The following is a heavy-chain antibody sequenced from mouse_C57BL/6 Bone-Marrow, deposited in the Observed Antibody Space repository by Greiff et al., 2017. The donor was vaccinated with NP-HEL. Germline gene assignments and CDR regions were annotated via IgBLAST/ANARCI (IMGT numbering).Heavy chain of an antibody. Sequence: QVQLQQPGAELVKPGASVKLSCKASGYTFTSYWMHWVKQRPGRGLEWIGRIDPNSGGTKYNEKFKSKATLTVDKPSSTAYMQLSSLTSEDSAVYYCARSSTMVTKRRSWFAYWGQGTLVTVSA. CDR1: GYTFTSYW. CDR3: ARSSTMVTKRRSWFAY. D-gene: IGHD2-1*01. CDR2: IDPNSGGT. J-gene: IGHJ3*01. V-gene: IGHV1-72*01.